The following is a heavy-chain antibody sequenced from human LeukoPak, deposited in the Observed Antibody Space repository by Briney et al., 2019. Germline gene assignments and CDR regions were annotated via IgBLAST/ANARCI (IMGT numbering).Heavy chain of an antibody. J-gene: IGHJ4*02. V-gene: IGHV3-7*01. CDR1: GFTFSDFW. Sequence: TGGSLRLSCAASGFTFSDFWMGWVRQAPGKGLEWVANINQGGSESYYVDSVKGRSTISRDNAKKSLFLQTNSLRAEDTAVYYCTKGRSNHYWGQGTLVTVST. CDR3: TKGRSNHY. D-gene: IGHD4-11*01. CDR2: INQGGSES.